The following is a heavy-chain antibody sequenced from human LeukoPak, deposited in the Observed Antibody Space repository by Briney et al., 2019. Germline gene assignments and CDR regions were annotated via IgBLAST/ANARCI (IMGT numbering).Heavy chain of an antibody. Sequence: ASVKVSCKASGYTFTSYGFSWVRQAPGQGLEWMGWISAYNGNTNYAQKLQGRVTMTTDTSTSTAYMELRSLRSDDTAVYYCARAAMVRGQNWFDPWGQGTLVTVSS. D-gene: IGHD3-10*01. CDR3: ARAAMVRGQNWFDP. J-gene: IGHJ5*02. V-gene: IGHV1-18*01. CDR2: ISAYNGNT. CDR1: GYTFTSYG.